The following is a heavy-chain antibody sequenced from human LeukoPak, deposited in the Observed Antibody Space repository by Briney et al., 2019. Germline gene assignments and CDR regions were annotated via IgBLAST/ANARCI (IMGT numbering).Heavy chain of an antibody. CDR1: GFTFSSYW. CDR2: INSDGSST. D-gene: IGHD6-13*01. J-gene: IGHJ6*02. V-gene: IGHV3-74*01. CDR3: AREDGTYYYYYGMDV. Sequence: PGGSLRLSCAASGFTFSSYWMHWVRQAPGKGLVWVSRINSDGSSTSYADSVKGRFTISRHNAKNTLYLQMNSLRAEDTAVYYCAREDGTYYYYYGMDVWGQGTTVTVSS.